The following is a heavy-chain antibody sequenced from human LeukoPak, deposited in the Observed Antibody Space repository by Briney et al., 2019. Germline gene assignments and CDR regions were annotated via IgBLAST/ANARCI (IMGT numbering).Heavy chain of an antibody. V-gene: IGHV4-39*07. D-gene: IGHD5-18*01. Sequence: SETLSLTCTVSGGSISSSCYYWGWIRQPPGKGLEWIGSIYYSGSTNYNPSLKSRVTISVDTSKNQFSLKLSSVTAADAAVYYCARDTAMAWGTFDYWGQGTLVTVSS. CDR1: GGSISSSCYY. CDR3: ARDTAMAWGTFDY. J-gene: IGHJ4*02. CDR2: IYYSGST.